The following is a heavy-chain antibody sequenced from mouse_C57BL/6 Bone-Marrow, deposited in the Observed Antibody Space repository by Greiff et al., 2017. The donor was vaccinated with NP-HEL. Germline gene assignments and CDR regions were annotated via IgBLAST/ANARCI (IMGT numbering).Heavy chain of an antibody. CDR3: VSITTVVAPCDN. CDR2: INPSSGYT. Sequence: VKLQESGAELARPGASVKMSCKASGYTFTSYTMHWVKQRPGQGLEWIGYINPSSGYTKYNQKFKDKATLTADKSSSTAYMQLSSLTSEDSAVYYCVSITTVVAPCDNWGQGTTLTVSS. CDR1: GYTFTSYT. V-gene: IGHV1-4*01. D-gene: IGHD1-1*01. J-gene: IGHJ2*01.